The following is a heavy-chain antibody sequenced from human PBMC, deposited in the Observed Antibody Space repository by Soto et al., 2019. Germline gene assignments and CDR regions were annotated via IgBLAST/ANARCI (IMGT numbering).Heavy chain of an antibody. D-gene: IGHD6-19*01. Sequence: PSETLSLTCTVSGGSISSYDWSWIRQPPGKGLEWIGYIYYSGSTNYNPSLKSRVTISVDTSKNQFSLKLSSVTAADTAVYYCAGETIAVAGTGAFDIWGQGTMVTVSS. CDR1: GGSISSYD. CDR3: AGETIAVAGTGAFDI. J-gene: IGHJ3*02. V-gene: IGHV4-59*01. CDR2: IYYSGST.